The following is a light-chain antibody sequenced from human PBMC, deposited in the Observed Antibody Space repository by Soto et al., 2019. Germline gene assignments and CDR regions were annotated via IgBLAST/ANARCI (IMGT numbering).Light chain of an antibody. CDR1: QSISSY. Sequence: IQMTQSPSSLSASVGDRVTITCRASQSISSYLNWYQQKPGKAPKLLIYAASSLQSGVPSRFSGSGSGTDFTLTISSLQPEDFATYYCQQSHSTPRTFGHGTKVDIK. CDR3: QQSHSTPRT. J-gene: IGKJ1*01. V-gene: IGKV1-39*01. CDR2: AAS.